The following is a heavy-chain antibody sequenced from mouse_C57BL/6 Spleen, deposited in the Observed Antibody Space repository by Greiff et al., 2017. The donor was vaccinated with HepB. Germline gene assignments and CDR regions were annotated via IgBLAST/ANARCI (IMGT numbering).Heavy chain of an antibody. CDR2: IDPSDSET. CDR1: GYTFTSYW. Sequence: QVQLQQPGAELVRPGSSVKLSCKVSGYTFTSYWMHWVKQRPRQGLVWIGNIDPSDSETHYNQMFKDKATMTVDKSSSTAYMQLSSLTSKDSAVYYCARRTGTGYFDYWGQGTTLTVSS. J-gene: IGHJ2*01. CDR3: ARRTGTGYFDY. V-gene: IGHV1-52*01. D-gene: IGHD4-1*01.